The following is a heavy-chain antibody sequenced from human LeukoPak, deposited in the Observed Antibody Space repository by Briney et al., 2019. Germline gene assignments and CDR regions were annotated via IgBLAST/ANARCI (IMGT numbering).Heavy chain of an antibody. CDR3: ARDQGSMIVVRTASWYFDL. CDR1: GFTFSNYW. Sequence: GGSLRLSCAASGFTFSNYWMSWVRQAPGKGLEWLANINHDGSKMYYVDSVKGRFTISRDNGKNSLNLQINSLRADDTAVYYCARDQGSMIVVRTASWYFDLWGRGTLVTVSS. V-gene: IGHV3-7*01. J-gene: IGHJ2*01. D-gene: IGHD3-22*01. CDR2: INHDGSKM.